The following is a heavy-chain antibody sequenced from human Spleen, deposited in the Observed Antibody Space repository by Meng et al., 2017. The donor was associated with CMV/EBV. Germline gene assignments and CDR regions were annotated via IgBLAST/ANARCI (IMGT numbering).Heavy chain of an antibody. CDR3: ARWGYCSSTSCYAFDI. CDR1: GFTFDDYA. CDR2: IYSGGST. D-gene: IGHD2-2*01. V-gene: IGHV3-53*01. Sequence: GESLKISCAASGFTFDDYAMHWVRQAPGKGLEWVSVIYSGGSTYYADSVKGRFTISRDNSKNTLYLQMNSLRAEDTAVYYCARWGYCSSTSCYAFDIWGQGTMVTVSS. J-gene: IGHJ3*02.